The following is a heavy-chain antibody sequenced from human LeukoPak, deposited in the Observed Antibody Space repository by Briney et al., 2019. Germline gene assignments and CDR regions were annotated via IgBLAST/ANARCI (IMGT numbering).Heavy chain of an antibody. V-gene: IGHV4-59*01. J-gene: IGHJ4*02. Sequence: SDTLSLTCTVSGGSISSYYWSWIRQPPGKGLEWIRYIYYSGSTNYNPSLKSRVTISVDTSKNQFSLKLSSVTAADTAVYYCARDRDYYGSGSYSSLDYWGQGTLVTVSS. CDR1: GGSISSYY. CDR2: IYYSGST. CDR3: ARDRDYYGSGSYSSLDY. D-gene: IGHD3-10*01.